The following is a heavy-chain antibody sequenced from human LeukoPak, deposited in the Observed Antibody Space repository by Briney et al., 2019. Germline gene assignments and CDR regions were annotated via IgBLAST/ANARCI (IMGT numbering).Heavy chain of an antibody. CDR2: IKSKTDGGTT. CDR1: GFTFSNAW. J-gene: IGHJ4*02. V-gene: IGHV3-15*01. CDR3: TTPYYYGSGSYYNVGY. D-gene: IGHD3-10*01. Sequence: GGSLRLSCAASGFTFSNAWMSWVRQAPGKGLEWVGRIKSKTDGGTTDYAAPVKGRFTISRDDSKNTLYLQMNSLKTEETAVYYCTTPYYYGSGSYYNVGYWGQGTLVTVSS.